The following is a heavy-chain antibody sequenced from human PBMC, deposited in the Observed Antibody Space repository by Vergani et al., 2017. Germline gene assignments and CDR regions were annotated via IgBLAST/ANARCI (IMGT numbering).Heavy chain of an antibody. Sequence: QVQLQESGPGLVKPSETLSLTCTVSGGSVSSGSYYWSWIRQPPGKGLEWIGYIYYSGSTNYNPSLKSRVTISVATSKNQFSLKLSSVTAADTAVYYCARDMDSGDCSSTSCHYYYYGMDVWGQGTTVTVSS. CDR3: ARDMDSGDCSSTSCHYYYYGMDV. V-gene: IGHV4-61*01. D-gene: IGHD2-2*01. J-gene: IGHJ6*02. CDR2: IYYSGST. CDR1: GGSVSSGSYY.